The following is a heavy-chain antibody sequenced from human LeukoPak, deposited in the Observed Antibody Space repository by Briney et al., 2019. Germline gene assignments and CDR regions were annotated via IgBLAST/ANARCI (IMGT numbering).Heavy chain of an antibody. CDR1: GYSFPSYW. V-gene: IGHV5-51*06. D-gene: IGHD3-10*01. J-gene: IGHJ2*01. CDR2: IYPGDSDT. Sequence: GASLKISCKGSGYSFPSYWFGWVRQMPAKGLQWMGIIYPGDSDTSYNPSFQGQVTISVDKSVSPSYLQWSTLKAADTAWYYGARAAGMDWYFDLWGRGTLVTVP. CDR3: ARAAGMDWYFDL.